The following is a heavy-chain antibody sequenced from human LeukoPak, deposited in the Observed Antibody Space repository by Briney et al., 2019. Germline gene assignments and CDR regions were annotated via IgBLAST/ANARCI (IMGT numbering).Heavy chain of an antibody. J-gene: IGHJ5*02. V-gene: IGHV4-30-4*08. D-gene: IGHD2-21*01. Sequence: SEXXSLTCTVSGGSISSGDYYWSWIRQPPGKGLEWIGYIYYSGSTYYNPSLKSRVTISVDTSKNQFSLKLSSVTAADTAVYYCARGYCGGDCYPLPFDPWGQGTLVTVSS. CDR3: ARGYCGGDCYPLPFDP. CDR2: IYYSGST. CDR1: GGSISSGDYY.